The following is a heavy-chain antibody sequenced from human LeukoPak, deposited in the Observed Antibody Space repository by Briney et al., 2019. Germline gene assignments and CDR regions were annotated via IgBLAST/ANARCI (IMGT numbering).Heavy chain of an antibody. J-gene: IGHJ4*02. Sequence: SVKLSCKASGGTFSSYAISWVRQAPGQGLEWMGGIIPIFGTANYAQKFQGRVTLTADESTSTAYMELSSLRSEDTAVYYCARVGDFWSGPSGYFDYWGQGTLVTVSS. V-gene: IGHV1-69*01. CDR3: ARVGDFWSGPSGYFDY. CDR1: GGTFSSYA. D-gene: IGHD3-3*01. CDR2: IIPIFGTA.